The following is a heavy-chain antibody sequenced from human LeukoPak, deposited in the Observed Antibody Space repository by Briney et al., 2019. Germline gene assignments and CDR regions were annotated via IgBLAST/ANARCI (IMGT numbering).Heavy chain of an antibody. CDR3: ARGGHYYGSGSYYLDY. CDR1: GFTFSSYW. J-gene: IGHJ4*02. CDR2: IKQDGSEK. Sequence: GGSLRLSCAASGFTFSSYWMSWVRQAPGKGLEWVANIKQDGSEKYYVDSVRGRFTISRDNAKNSPFLQMNSLRAEDTAVYYCARGGHYYGSGSYYLDYWGQGNLVTVSS. D-gene: IGHD3-10*01. V-gene: IGHV3-7*01.